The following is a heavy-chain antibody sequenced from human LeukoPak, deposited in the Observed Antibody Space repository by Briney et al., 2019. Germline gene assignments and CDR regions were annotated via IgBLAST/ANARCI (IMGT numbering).Heavy chain of an antibody. V-gene: IGHV1-69*05. CDR2: IIPIFGTA. D-gene: IGHD3-3*01. CDR1: GGTFSSYA. Sequence: PVKVSCKASGGTFSSYAISWVRQAPGQGLEWMGGIIPIFGTANYVQKFQGRVTITTDESTSTAYMELSSLRSEDTAVYYCARKSLDDFWSGLDYWGQGTLVTVSS. CDR3: ARKSLDDFWSGLDY. J-gene: IGHJ4*02.